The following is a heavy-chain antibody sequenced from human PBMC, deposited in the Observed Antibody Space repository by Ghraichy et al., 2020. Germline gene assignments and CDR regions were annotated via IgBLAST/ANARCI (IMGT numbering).Heavy chain of an antibody. CDR2: ISYDGSNK. Sequence: GSLRLSCAASGFTFSSYAMHWVRQAPGKGLEWVAVISYDGSNKYYADSVKGRFTISRDNSKNTLYLQMNSLRAEDTAVYYCARGNLAAAGTLFDYWGQGTLVTVSS. D-gene: IGHD6-13*01. J-gene: IGHJ4*02. V-gene: IGHV3-30-3*01. CDR3: ARGNLAAAGTLFDY. CDR1: GFTFSSYA.